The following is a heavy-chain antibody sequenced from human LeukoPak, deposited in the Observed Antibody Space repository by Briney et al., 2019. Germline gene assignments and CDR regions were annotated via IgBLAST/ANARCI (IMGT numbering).Heavy chain of an antibody. CDR1: GFTFSSYA. J-gene: IGHJ4*02. CDR3: AKVWHTMVRIGYFDY. CDR2: ISGSGGST. D-gene: IGHD3-10*01. Sequence: PGGSLRLSCAASGFTFSSYAMSWVRQAPGEGLEWVSAISGSGGSTYYADSVKGRFTISRDNSKTTLYLQMNSLRAEDTAVYYCAKVWHTMVRIGYFDYWGQGTLVTVSS. V-gene: IGHV3-23*01.